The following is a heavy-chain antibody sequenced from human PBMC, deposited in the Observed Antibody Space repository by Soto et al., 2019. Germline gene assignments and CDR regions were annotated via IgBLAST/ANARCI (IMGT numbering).Heavy chain of an antibody. J-gene: IGHJ3*02. Sequence: SETLSLTCTVSGGSISSYYWSWIRQPPGKGLEWIGYIYYSGSTNYNPSLKSRVTISVDTSKNQFSLKLSSVTAADTAVYYCARGGQWLEFDAFDIWGQGTMVTVSS. CDR1: GGSISSYY. CDR3: ARGGQWLEFDAFDI. V-gene: IGHV4-59*01. CDR2: IYYSGST. D-gene: IGHD6-19*01.